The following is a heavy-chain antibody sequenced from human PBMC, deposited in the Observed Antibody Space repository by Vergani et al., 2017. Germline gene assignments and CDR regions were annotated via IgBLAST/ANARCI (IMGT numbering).Heavy chain of an antibody. CDR3: VRDQVTMLRGSDALDI. Sequence: EVQLVESGGDLVQPGRSLRLSCTASGFTFGYYAMDWFRQAPGQGLEWVGGIRSKAYGQATIYAASVKGRFTISRDDSKSIAYLQMNNLHTEDTAMYYCVRDQVTMLRGSDALDIWGQGTMVTVSS. V-gene: IGHV3-49*03. J-gene: IGHJ3*02. D-gene: IGHD3-10*01. CDR2: IRSKAYGQAT. CDR1: GFTFGYYA.